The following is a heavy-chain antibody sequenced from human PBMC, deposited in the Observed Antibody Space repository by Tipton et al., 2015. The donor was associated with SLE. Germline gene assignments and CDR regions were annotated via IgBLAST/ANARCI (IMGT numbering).Heavy chain of an antibody. CDR2: IYYSGST. CDR3: ASGYRSRGPDAFDI. V-gene: IGHV4-39*01. Sequence: TLSLTCTVSGGSISSSSYYWGWIRQPPGKGLEWIGSIYYSGSTYYNPSLKSRVTISVDTSKNQLSLKVNSVTAADTAVYYCASGYRSRGPDAFDIWGQGTMVTVSS. CDR1: GGSISSSSYY. J-gene: IGHJ3*02. D-gene: IGHD6-13*01.